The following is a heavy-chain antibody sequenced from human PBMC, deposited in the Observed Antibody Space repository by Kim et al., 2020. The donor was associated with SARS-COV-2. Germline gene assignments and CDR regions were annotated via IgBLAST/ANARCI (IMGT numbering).Heavy chain of an antibody. Sequence: SVKVSCKASGGTFSSYAISRVRQAPGQGLEWMGGIIPIFGTVNYAQKFQGRVTITADESTSTAYMELSSLRSEDTAVYYCARGPLTGYSSSWEVDYWGQGTLVTVSS. J-gene: IGHJ4*02. CDR2: IIPIFGTV. CDR3: ARGPLTGYSSSWEVDY. D-gene: IGHD6-13*01. CDR1: GGTFSSYA. V-gene: IGHV1-69*13.